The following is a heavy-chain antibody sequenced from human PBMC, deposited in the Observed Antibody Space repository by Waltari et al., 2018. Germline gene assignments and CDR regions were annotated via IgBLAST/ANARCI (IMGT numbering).Heavy chain of an antibody. CDR3: TRGLKNWFDP. CDR2: IGVAGDT. Sequence: EVQLVGSGGGLVHPGGSLRLSCTASGFTFINYDMHWVRQVTGKGRGWVSGIGVAGDTYYADSVRGRFTISRQNVKNSLYLQMDSLRAEDTAVYYCTRGLKNWFDPWGQGILVTVSS. J-gene: IGHJ5*02. CDR1: GFTFINYD. V-gene: IGHV3-13*01.